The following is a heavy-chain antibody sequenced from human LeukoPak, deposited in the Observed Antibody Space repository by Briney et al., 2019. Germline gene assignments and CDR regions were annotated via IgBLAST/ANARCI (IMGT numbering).Heavy chain of an antibody. CDR2: IGGTGNSI. J-gene: IGHJ4*02. CDR1: GFTINDFY. D-gene: IGHD2-2*01. Sequence: GGSLRLSCTASGFTINDFYMSWIRQAPGKGLEWLSYIGGTGNSIYSADSVKGRFTISRDITKNSLHMQMSSLRAEDTAIYYCARAVGFCSSTTCSPLNYFDYWGQGTLVTVSS. V-gene: IGHV3-11*04. CDR3: ARAVGFCSSTTCSPLNYFDY.